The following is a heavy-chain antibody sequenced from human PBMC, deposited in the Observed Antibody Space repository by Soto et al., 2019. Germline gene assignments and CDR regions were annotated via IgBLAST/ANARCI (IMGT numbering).Heavy chain of an antibody. CDR2: IYPGDSDT. CDR1: GYSFTSYW. D-gene: IGHD3-22*01. J-gene: IGHJ6*02. CDR3: ARHGDRDYYYYGMDV. Sequence: GESLKISCKGSGYSFTSYWIGWVRQMPGKGLEWMGIIYPGDSDTRYSPSFQGQVTISADKSISTAYLQWSSLKASDTAMYYCARHGDRDYYYYGMDVWGQGTTVTVSS. V-gene: IGHV5-51*01.